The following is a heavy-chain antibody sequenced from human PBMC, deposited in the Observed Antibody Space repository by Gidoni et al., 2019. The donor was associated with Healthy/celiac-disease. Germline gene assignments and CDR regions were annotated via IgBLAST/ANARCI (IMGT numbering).Heavy chain of an antibody. J-gene: IGHJ3*02. Sequence: EVQLVESGGGLVKPGGSLRLSCAASGFTFSSYSMNWVRQAPGKGLEWVSSISSSSSYIYYADSVKGRFTISRDNAKNSLYLQMNSLRAEDTAVYYCACYRFGNSAFDIWGQGTMVTVSS. CDR3: ACYRFGNSAFDI. V-gene: IGHV3-21*01. D-gene: IGHD3-10*01. CDR2: ISSSSSYI. CDR1: GFTFSSYS.